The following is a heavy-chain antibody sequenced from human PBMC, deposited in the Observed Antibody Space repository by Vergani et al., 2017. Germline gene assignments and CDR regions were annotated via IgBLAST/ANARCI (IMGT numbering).Heavy chain of an antibody. Sequence: QVQVVQSGAEVKKSGASVKVSCKISGYTFSNYYMHWVRQAPGQGLEWMGIINPSGGHTNYAQKFQGRVTMPRDTSTSTVYMELSSLRSEDTAIYYCARGDYGILTGYRYWGQGTLVTVSA. J-gene: IGHJ4*02. CDR3: ARGDYGILTGYRY. CDR2: INPSGGHT. V-gene: IGHV1-46*03. D-gene: IGHD3-9*01. CDR1: GYTFSNYY.